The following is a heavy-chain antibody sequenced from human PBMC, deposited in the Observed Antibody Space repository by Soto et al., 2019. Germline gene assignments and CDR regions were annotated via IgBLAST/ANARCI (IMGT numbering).Heavy chain of an antibody. CDR2: ISSSSSTI. V-gene: IGHV3-48*01. J-gene: IGHJ3*02. CDR1: GFTFSSYS. Sequence: PGGSLRLSCAASGFTFSSYSMNWVRQAPGKGLEWVSYISSSSSTIYYADSVKGRFTISRDNAKNSLYLQMNSLRAEDTAVYYCATDILTGHPTAWDAFDIWGQGTMVTVSS. CDR3: ATDILTGHPTAWDAFDI. D-gene: IGHD3-9*01.